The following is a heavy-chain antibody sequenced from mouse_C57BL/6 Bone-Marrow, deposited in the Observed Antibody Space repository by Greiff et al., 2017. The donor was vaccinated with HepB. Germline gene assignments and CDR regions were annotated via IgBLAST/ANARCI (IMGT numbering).Heavy chain of an antibody. CDR3: ARDDGDGYLY. CDR2: SRNKANDYTT. V-gene: IGHV7-1*01. D-gene: IGHD2-3*01. Sequence: EVQGVESGGGLVQSGRSLRLSCATSGFTFSDFYMEWVRQAPGKGLEWIAASRNKANDYTTEYSASVKGRFIVSRDTSQSILYLQMNALRAEDTAIYYCARDDGDGYLYWGQGTLVTVSA. J-gene: IGHJ3*01. CDR1: GFTFSDFY.